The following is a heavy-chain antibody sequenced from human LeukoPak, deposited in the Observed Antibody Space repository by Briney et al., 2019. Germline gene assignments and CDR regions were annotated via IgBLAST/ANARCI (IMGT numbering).Heavy chain of an antibody. CDR2: INSDGSST. CDR3: ARVGYYDFWSGYYPSYFDY. V-gene: IGHV3-74*01. D-gene: IGHD3-3*01. Sequence: GGSLRLSCAASGFTFSSYSMNWVRQAPGKGLVWVSRINSDGSSTSYADSVKGRFTISRDNAKNTLYLQMNSLRAEDTAVYYCARVGYYDFWSGYYPSYFDYWGQGTLVTVSS. CDR1: GFTFSSYS. J-gene: IGHJ4*02.